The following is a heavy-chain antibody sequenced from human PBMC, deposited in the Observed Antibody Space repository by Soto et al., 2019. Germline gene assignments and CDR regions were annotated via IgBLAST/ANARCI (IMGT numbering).Heavy chain of an antibody. CDR3: AREGAGLYSYYYGMDV. CDR2: ISVYNGNT. J-gene: IGHJ6*02. V-gene: IGHV1-18*01. D-gene: IGHD6-19*01. Sequence: QVQLVQSGAEVKKPGASVKVSCKASGYTFTKYAISWMRQAPGQGLEWVGWISVYNGNTKYAENFQGRVTVTTDTXTTXAYMELRSLRSDDTAVYYCAREGAGLYSYYYGMDVGGQGTTVTVPS. CDR1: GYTFTKYA.